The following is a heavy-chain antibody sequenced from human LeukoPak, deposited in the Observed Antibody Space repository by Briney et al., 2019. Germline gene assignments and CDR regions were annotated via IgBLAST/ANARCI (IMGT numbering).Heavy chain of an antibody. J-gene: IGHJ6*02. CDR3: AATIAADTVYYGMDV. CDR1: GFTFTSSA. Sequence: SVKVSCKASGFTFTSSAMQWVRQARGQRLEWIGWIVVGSSNTNYAQKFQERVTITWDMSTSTAYMELSSLRSEDTAVYYCAATIAADTVYYGMDVWGQGTTVTVSS. V-gene: IGHV1-58*02. CDR2: IVVGSSNT. D-gene: IGHD6-13*01.